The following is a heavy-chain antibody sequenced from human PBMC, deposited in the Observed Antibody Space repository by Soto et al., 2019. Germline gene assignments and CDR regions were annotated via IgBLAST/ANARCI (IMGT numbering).Heavy chain of an antibody. CDR1: GFTFSSYS. J-gene: IGHJ4*02. CDR2: ISSSSSTI. CDR3: AREITIFGVVNAPDY. D-gene: IGHD3-3*01. Sequence: WGSLRLSCAASGFTFSSYSMNWVRQAPGKGLEWVSYISSSSSTIYYADSVKGRFTISRDNAKNSLYLQMNSLRDEDTAVYYCAREITIFGVVNAPDYWGQGTLVTVSS. V-gene: IGHV3-48*02.